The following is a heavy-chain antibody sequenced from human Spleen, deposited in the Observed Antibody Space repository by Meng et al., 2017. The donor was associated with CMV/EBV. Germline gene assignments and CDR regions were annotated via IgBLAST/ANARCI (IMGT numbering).Heavy chain of an antibody. V-gene: IGHV1-46*01. CDR3: ARVSLNWFDP. CDR2: INPSGGST. Sequence: ASVKVSCKASGYILTNYYMHWVRQAPGQGLEWMAIINPSGGSTSSAQKFQGRVTLTRDTSTSTVYMELSSLRSDDTAVYYCARVSLNWFDPWGQGTLVTVSS. CDR1: GYILTNYY. J-gene: IGHJ5*02.